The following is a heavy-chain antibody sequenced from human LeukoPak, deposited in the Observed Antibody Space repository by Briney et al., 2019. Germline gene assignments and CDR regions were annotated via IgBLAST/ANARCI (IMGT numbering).Heavy chain of an antibody. J-gene: IGHJ2*01. CDR1: SASMSGYY. CDR2: IYYSGSS. CDR3: ARAMTMVTTAEWYFDL. D-gene: IGHD4-17*01. Sequence: SETLSLTCIVSSASMSGYYWSWLRQPPGKGLEWIGYIYYSGSSRNNPSLKSRVTMSVDTSTKQFSLNLSSVTAADTAVYYCARAMTMVTTAEWYFDLWGRGTLVTVSS. V-gene: IGHV4-59*01.